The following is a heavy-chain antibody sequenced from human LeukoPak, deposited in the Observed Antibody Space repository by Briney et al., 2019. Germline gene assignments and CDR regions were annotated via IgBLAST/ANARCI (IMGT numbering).Heavy chain of an antibody. V-gene: IGHV3-7*01. J-gene: IGHJ6*02. CDR3: ARDSRIVVVITARYGMDV. Sequence: GGSLRLSCAASGFTFDNYWMHWVRQAPGKGLEWVANIKQDGSEKYYVDSVKGRFTISRDNAKNSLYLQMNSLRAEDTAVYYCARDSRIVVVITARYGMDVWGQGTTVTVSS. CDR2: IKQDGSEK. CDR1: GFTFDNYW. D-gene: IGHD3-22*01.